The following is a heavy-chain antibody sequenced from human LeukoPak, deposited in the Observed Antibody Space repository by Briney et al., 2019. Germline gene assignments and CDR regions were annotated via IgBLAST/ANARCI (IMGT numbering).Heavy chain of an antibody. V-gene: IGHV3-23*01. CDR1: GFTFSSYA. CDR3: AKALRVYYYYMDV. Sequence: TGGSLRLSCAASGFTFSSYAMSWVRQAPGKGLEWVSAISGSGGSTYYADSVKGRFTISRDNSKNTLYLQMNSLRAEDTAVYYCAKALRVYYYYMDVWGKGTTVTVSS. CDR2: ISGSGGST. J-gene: IGHJ6*03.